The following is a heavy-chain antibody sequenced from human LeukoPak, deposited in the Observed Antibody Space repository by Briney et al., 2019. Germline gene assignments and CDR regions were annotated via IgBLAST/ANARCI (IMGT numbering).Heavy chain of an antibody. Sequence: PGGSLRLSCAASGCSLNDYDMHWVRQGKGKGLDWVSYISGSSGTIHYADSVRGRFTISRDNVKKSLYLYMNNLRAEDTAVYYCVGFGAYGGLWGQGTVVTVSP. CDR2: ISGSSGTI. CDR3: VGFGAYGGL. J-gene: IGHJ4*02. D-gene: IGHD4-23*01. V-gene: IGHV3-48*01. CDR1: GCSLNDYD.